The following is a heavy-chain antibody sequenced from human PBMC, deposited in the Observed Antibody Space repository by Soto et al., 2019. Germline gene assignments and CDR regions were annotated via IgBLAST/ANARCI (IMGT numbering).Heavy chain of an antibody. D-gene: IGHD6-13*01. CDR3: ARHPERIAEIGWFDP. J-gene: IGHJ5*02. CDR1: GFTFSSYW. V-gene: IGHV3-74*01. Sequence: PGGPLKLSCAASGFTFSSYWMHWVRQAPGKGLVWVSRINNDGGSTSYADSVNGRFTISRDNAKNSLYLQMNSLRAEDTAVYYCARHPERIAEIGWFDPWGQGTLVTVS. CDR2: INNDGGST.